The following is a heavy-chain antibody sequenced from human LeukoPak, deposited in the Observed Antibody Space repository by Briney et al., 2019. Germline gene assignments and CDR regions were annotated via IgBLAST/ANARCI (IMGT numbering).Heavy chain of an antibody. J-gene: IGHJ4*02. CDR3: ARSPLSFGELSFDY. V-gene: IGHV3-7*03. CDR2: IKQDGSEK. Sequence: GSLRLSCAASGFTFSSYWMSWVRQAPGKGLEWVANIKQDGSEKYYVDSVKGRFTISRDNAKNSLYLQMNSLRAEDTAVYYCARSPLSFGELSFDYWGQGTLVTVSS. CDR1: GFTFSSYW. D-gene: IGHD3-10*01.